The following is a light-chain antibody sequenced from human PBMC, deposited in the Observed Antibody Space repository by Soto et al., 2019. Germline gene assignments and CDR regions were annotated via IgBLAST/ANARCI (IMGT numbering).Light chain of an antibody. J-gene: IGLJ2*01. CDR1: SGHNNYA. CDR3: QTWGTGIVV. V-gene: IGLV4-69*01. CDR2: LNSDGSH. Sequence: QPVLTQSPSASASLGASVKLTCTLSSGHNNYAIAWHQQQPEKGPRYLMKLNSDGSHSKGDGIPDRFSGSSSGTERYLTISSPQSEDEADYYCQTWGTGIVVFGGGTKLTVL.